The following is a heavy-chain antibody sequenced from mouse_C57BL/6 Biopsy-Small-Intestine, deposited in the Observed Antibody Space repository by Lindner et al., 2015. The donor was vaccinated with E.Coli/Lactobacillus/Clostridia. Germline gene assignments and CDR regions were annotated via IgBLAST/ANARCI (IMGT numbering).Heavy chain of an antibody. CDR1: GFTFSDYG. D-gene: IGHD2-2*01. Sequence: VQLQESGGGLVKPGGSLKLSCAASGFTFSDYGMHWVRQAPEKGLEWVAYISSGSSTIYYADTVKGRFTISRDNAKNTLFLQMTSLRSEDTAMYYCASNGYYYAMDYWVEGTSSHRLL. CDR3: ASNGYYYAMDY. CDR2: ISSGSSTI. J-gene: IGHJ4*01. V-gene: IGHV5-17*01.